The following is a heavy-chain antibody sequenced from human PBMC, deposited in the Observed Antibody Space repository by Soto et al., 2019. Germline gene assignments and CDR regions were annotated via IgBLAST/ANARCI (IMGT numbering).Heavy chain of an antibody. CDR2: ISSSSSYI. D-gene: IGHD1-26*01. Sequence: GGSLRLSCAASGFTFSSYSMNWVRQAPGKGLEWVSSISSSSSYIYYADSVKGRFTISRDNAKNSLYLQMNSLRAEDTAVYYCARATFYSGYDHYYMDVWGKGTTVTVSS. J-gene: IGHJ6*03. V-gene: IGHV3-21*01. CDR1: GFTFSSYS. CDR3: ARATFYSGYDHYYMDV.